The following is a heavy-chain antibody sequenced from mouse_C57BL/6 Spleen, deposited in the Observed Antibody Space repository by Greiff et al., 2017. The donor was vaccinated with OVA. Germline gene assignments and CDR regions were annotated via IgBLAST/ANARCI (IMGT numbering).Heavy chain of an antibody. J-gene: IGHJ4*01. V-gene: IGHV1-69*01. CDR3: ARGENYAMDY. CDR1: GYTFTSYS. CDR2: IDPSDSYT. Sequence: VQLQQPGAELVMPGASVKLSCKASGYTFTSYSMHWVKQRPGQGLEWIGEIDPSDSYTNYNQKFKGKSTLTVDKSSSTAYMQLSSLTSEDSAVYYCARGENYAMDYWGQGTSVTVSS.